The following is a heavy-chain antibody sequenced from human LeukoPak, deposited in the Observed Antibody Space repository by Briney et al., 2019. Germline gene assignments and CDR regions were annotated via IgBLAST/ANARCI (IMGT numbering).Heavy chain of an antibody. CDR1: GFTLSSNW. CDR3: ARDRGSTEFDY. V-gene: IGHV3-74*01. Sequence: PGGSLRLSCAASGFTLSSNWMHWVRHAPGKGLVWVSRINGDGSSTSYADSVKGRFTISRDNAKNTLYLQMNSLRAEDTAVYYCARDRGSTEFDYWGQGTLVTVSS. J-gene: IGHJ4*02. CDR2: INGDGSST. D-gene: IGHD1-26*01.